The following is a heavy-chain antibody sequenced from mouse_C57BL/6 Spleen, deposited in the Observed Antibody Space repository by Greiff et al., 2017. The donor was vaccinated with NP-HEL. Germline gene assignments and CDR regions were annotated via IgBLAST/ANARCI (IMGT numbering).Heavy chain of an antibody. CDR1: GFTFSSYA. V-gene: IGHV5-9-1*02. J-gene: IGHJ4*01. Sequence: DVKLVESGEGLVKPGGSLKLSCAASGFTFSSYAMSWVRQTPEKRLEWVAYISSGGDYINYADTVKGRSTIPRDNANNTLYLQMSSLKSEDAAMYYCARGYGSSYYYAMDYWGQGTSVTVSS. CDR3: ARGYGSSYYYAMDY. CDR2: ISSGGDYI. D-gene: IGHD1-1*01.